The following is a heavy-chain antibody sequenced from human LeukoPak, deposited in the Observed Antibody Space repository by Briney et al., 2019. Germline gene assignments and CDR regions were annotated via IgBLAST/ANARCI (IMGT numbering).Heavy chain of an antibody. J-gene: IGHJ3*02. CDR2: ISYDGSNK. Sequence: TGGSLRLSCAASGFTFSSYGMHWVRQAPGKGLEWVAVISYDGSNKYYADSVKGRFTISRDNSKNTLYLQMNSLRAEDTAVYYCARDRDYYDFWSGYYDAFDIWGQGTMVTVSS. CDR3: ARDRDYYDFWSGYYDAFDI. V-gene: IGHV3-30*03. CDR1: GFTFSSYG. D-gene: IGHD3-3*01.